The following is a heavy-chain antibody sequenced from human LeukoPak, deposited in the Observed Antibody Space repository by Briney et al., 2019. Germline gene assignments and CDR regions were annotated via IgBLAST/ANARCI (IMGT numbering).Heavy chain of an antibody. D-gene: IGHD3-10*01. CDR2: IKQDGSEE. CDR3: ARDGSGSFYTP. V-gene: IGHV3-7*01. CDR1: GFTFSSYW. J-gene: IGHJ5*02. Sequence: GGSLRLSCAASGFTFSSYWMSWVREAPGKGLEWVANIKQDGSEEYYVDSVKGRFTISRDNAKNSLYLQMNSLRAEDTAVYYCARDGSGSFYTPWGQGTLVTVSS.